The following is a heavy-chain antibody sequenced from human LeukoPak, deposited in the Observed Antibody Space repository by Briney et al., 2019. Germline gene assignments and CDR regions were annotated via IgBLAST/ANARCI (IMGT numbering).Heavy chain of an antibody. D-gene: IGHD2-2*01. V-gene: IGHV3-7*03. CDR2: IRPDGGER. Sequence: GGSLRLSCTASGFSGRTHWMSWVRQAPGKGLEWVANIRPDGGERYYGDSLKGRFTISRDNAKNSLYLQMNSLRAEDTALYYCAKDVCSSTSCYLDYWGQGTLVTVSS. CDR1: GFSGRTHW. J-gene: IGHJ4*02. CDR3: AKDVCSSTSCYLDY.